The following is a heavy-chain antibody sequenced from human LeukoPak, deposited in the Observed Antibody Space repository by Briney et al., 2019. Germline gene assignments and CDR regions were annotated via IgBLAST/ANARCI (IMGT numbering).Heavy chain of an antibody. D-gene: IGHD6-13*01. V-gene: IGHV3-23*01. CDR2: ISGSGGST. CDR3: ARDSSSWYSHFDY. Sequence: GGSLRLSCAASGFTFSSYAMSWVRQAPGKGLEWVSAISGSGGSTYYADSVKGRFTISRDNSKNTLYLQMNSLRAEDTAVYYCARDSSSWYSHFDYWGQGTLVTVSS. J-gene: IGHJ4*02. CDR1: GFTFSSYA.